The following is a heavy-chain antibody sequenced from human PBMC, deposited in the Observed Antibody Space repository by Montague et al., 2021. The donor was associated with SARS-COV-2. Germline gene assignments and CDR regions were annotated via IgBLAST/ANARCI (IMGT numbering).Heavy chain of an antibody. D-gene: IGHD3-9*01. Sequence: PALGKPTQTLTLTCTFSGFSLSTSGMCVSWIRQPPGKALEWLALIDWDDDKYYSTSLKTRLTISKDTSKNQVVLTMTNMDPVDTATYYCARIRDYDILTGSYSGFDYWGQGTPVTVSS. J-gene: IGHJ4*02. V-gene: IGHV2-70*01. CDR1: GFSLSTSGMC. CDR2: IDWDDDK. CDR3: ARIRDYDILTGSYSGFDY.